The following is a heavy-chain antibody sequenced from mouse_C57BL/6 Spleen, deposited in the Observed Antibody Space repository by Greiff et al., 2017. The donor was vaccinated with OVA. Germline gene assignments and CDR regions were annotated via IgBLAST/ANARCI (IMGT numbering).Heavy chain of an antibody. CDR1: GYAFTNYL. CDR3: ARDWDEAMDY. Sequence: VQLQESGAELVRPGTSVKVSCKASGYAFTNYLIEWVKQRPGQGLEWIGVINPGSGGTNYNEKFKGKATLTADKSSSTAYMQLSSLTSEDSAVYFCARDWDEAMDYWGQGTSVTVSS. V-gene: IGHV1-54*01. D-gene: IGHD4-1*01. J-gene: IGHJ4*01. CDR2: INPGSGGT.